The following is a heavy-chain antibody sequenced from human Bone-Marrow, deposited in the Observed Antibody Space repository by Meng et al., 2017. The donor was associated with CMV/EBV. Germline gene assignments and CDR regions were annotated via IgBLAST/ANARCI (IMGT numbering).Heavy chain of an antibody. J-gene: IGHJ4*02. Sequence: GESLKISCAASGFTFSDHYMDWVRQAPGKGLEWVGRTRNKANSYTTEYAASVKGRFTISRDDSKNSLYLQMNSLKTEDTAVYYCARDVDYWGQGTLVTVSS. CDR1: GFTFSDHY. V-gene: IGHV3-72*01. CDR3: ARDVDY. CDR2: TRNKANSYTT.